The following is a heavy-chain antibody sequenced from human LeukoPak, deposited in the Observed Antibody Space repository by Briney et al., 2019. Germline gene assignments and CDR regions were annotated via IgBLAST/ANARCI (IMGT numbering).Heavy chain of an antibody. CDR1: GGTFSSYA. D-gene: IGHD3-3*01. V-gene: IGHV1-18*01. CDR2: ISAYNGNT. J-gene: IGHJ6*02. CDR3: ARGAPYYDFWSGYSNYYGMDV. Sequence: ASVKVSRKASGGTFSSYAISWVRQAPGQGLEWMGWISAYNGNTNYAQKLQGRVTMTTDTSTSTAYMELRSLRSDDTAVYYCARGAPYYDFWSGYSNYYGMDVWGQGTTVTVSS.